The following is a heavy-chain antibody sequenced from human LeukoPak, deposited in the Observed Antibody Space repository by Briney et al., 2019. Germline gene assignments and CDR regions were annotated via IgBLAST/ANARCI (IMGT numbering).Heavy chain of an antibody. CDR2: FDPEDGET. J-gene: IGHJ6*03. Sequence: ASVKVSCKVSGYTLTELSMHWVRQAPGKGLEWMGGFDPEDGETIYAQKFQGRVTMTEDTSTDTAYMELSSLRSEDTAVYYCATRIPRQWLVYYYMDVWGKGTTVTVSS. CDR3: ATRIPRQWLVYYYMDV. CDR1: GYTLTELS. V-gene: IGHV1-24*01. D-gene: IGHD6-19*01.